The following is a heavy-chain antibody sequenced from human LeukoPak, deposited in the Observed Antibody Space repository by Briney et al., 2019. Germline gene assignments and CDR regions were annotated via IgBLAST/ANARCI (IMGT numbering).Heavy chain of an antibody. Sequence: GGSLRLSCAASGFTFSSYSMNWVRQAPGKGLEWVSALSGNGRITYYADSVKGRFTISRDNSKNTLYLQMSSLRAEDTAVYYCAKDRVSPGFNLFDPWGQGTLVTVSS. J-gene: IGHJ5*02. V-gene: IGHV3-23*01. D-gene: IGHD2/OR15-2a*01. CDR2: LSGNGRIT. CDR1: GFTFSSYS. CDR3: AKDRVSPGFNLFDP.